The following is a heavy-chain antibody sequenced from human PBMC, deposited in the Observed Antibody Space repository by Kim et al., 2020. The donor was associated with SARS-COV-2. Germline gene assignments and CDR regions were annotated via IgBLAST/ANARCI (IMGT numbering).Heavy chain of an antibody. CDR3: ARDFDFWSGYPVGFDY. CDR1: GFTFSNFE. D-gene: IGHD3-3*01. J-gene: IGHJ4*02. V-gene: IGHV3-48*03. Sequence: GGSLRLSCSASGFTFSNFEMNWVRQAPGKGLEWISYISYNGDTIYYAESVKGRFTISRDNAKNSLYLQLNSLRADDTAVYYCARDFDFWSGYPVGFDYWGQGTLVTVCS. CDR2: ISYNGDTI.